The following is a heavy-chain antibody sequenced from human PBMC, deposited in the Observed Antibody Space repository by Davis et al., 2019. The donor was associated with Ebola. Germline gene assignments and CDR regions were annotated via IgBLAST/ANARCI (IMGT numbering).Heavy chain of an antibody. CDR3: ASSLRYYDSSAWYFDL. V-gene: IGHV1-69*02. D-gene: IGHD3-22*01. CDR1: GGTFSSYT. CDR2: IIPILGIA. Sequence: SVKVSCKASGGTFSSYTISWVRQAPGQGLEWMGRIIPILGIANYAQKFQGRVTITADESTSTAYMELSSLRSEDTAVYYCASSLRYYDSSAWYFDLWGRGTLVTVSS. J-gene: IGHJ2*01.